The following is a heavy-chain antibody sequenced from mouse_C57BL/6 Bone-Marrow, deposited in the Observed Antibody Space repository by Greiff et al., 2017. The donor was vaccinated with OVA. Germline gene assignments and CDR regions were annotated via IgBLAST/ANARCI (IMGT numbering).Heavy chain of an antibody. Sequence: VQLQQSGAELVRPGASVKLSCTASGFNIKDDYMHWVKQRPEQGLEWIGWIDPENGDTEYASKFQGKATITADTSSNTAYLPLSSLTSEDTAVYYCTSTAPWFAYGGQGTLVTVSA. V-gene: IGHV14-4*01. D-gene: IGHD4-1*02. CDR3: TSTAPWFAY. CDR1: GFNIKDDY. CDR2: IDPENGDT. J-gene: IGHJ3*01.